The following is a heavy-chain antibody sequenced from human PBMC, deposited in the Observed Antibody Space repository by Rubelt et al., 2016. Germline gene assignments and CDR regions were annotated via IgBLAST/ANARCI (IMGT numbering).Heavy chain of an antibody. Sequence: QVQLVESGGGVVQPGRSLRLSCAASGFTFSSYGMHWVRQAPGKGLEWVAVIWYDGSNKYYADSVKGRFTISRDNSKNTLYLKRHSLRAGDTAVYYWARVVDTAVATGYYYGMDVWGQGTTVTVSS. CDR1: GFTFSSYG. D-gene: IGHD5-18*01. CDR3: ARVVDTAVATGYYYGMDV. J-gene: IGHJ6*02. V-gene: IGHV3-33*01. CDR2: IWYDGSNK.